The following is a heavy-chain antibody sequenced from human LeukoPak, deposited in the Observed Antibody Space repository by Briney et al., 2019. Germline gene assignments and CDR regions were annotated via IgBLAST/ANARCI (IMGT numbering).Heavy chain of an antibody. CDR3: ARDQSGSGHVSTH. V-gene: IGHV1-69*04. J-gene: IGHJ4*02. D-gene: IGHD2-15*01. CDR1: GGTFSNYA. CDR2: IIPLLGIA. Sequence: SVKVSCKASGGTFSNYAINWVRQAPGQGLEWMGRIIPLLGIANYAQKFQGRVTIIADKSTSTAYMERSSLRSEDTAVFYCARDQSGSGHVSTHWGQGTLVTVSS.